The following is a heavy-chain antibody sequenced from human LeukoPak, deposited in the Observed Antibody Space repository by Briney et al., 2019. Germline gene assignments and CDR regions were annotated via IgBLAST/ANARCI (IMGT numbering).Heavy chain of an antibody. J-gene: IGHJ4*02. Sequence: PGGSLRLSCAASGFTFSGSAMHWVRQASGKGLEWVGRTKTKTNSYATAYAASVKGRFTISRDDLKNTAYLQMNSLKTEDTAVYYCTRSRYGVPDSWGQGTLVTVSS. CDR3: TRSRYGVPDS. D-gene: IGHD4-17*01. V-gene: IGHV3-73*01. CDR2: TKTKTNSYAT. CDR1: GFTFSGSA.